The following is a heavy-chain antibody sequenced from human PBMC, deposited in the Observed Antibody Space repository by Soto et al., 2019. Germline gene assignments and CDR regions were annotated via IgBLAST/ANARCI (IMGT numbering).Heavy chain of an antibody. CDR1: GDSISSVNW. Sequence: SETLSLTCAVSGDSISSVNWWSWVRQSPGQGLEWIGDIYHTGITNYNPSLQSRVTISVDKSKNEFSLKLSSVTAADTAVYYCARGIVLRFLEWLSQSGPGRWFDPWGRGALVTVSS. D-gene: IGHD3-3*01. CDR2: IYHTGIT. V-gene: IGHV4-4*02. CDR3: ARGIVLRFLEWLSQSGPGRWFDP. J-gene: IGHJ5*02.